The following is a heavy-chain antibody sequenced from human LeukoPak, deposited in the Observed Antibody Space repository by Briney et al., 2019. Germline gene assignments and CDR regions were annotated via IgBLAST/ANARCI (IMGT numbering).Heavy chain of an antibody. CDR2: ISGSGGST. J-gene: IGHJ4*02. CDR1: GFTFSSYA. Sequence: GGSLRLSCAASGFTFSSYAMSWVRQAPGKGLEWVSAISGSGGSTYYADSVKGRFTISRDNSKNTLYLQMNSLRAEDTAVYYCAKSKGWFGELSSFDYWGQGTLVTVSS. CDR3: AKSKGWFGELSSFDY. V-gene: IGHV3-23*01. D-gene: IGHD3-10*01.